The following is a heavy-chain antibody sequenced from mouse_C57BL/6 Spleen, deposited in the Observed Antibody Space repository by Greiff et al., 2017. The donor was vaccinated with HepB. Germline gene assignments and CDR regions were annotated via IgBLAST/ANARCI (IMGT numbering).Heavy chain of an antibody. J-gene: IGHJ2*01. CDR3: ARLEVI. CDR1: GFSLTSYG. CDR2: IWAGGST. Sequence: QVQLKESGPGLVAPSQRLSITCTVSGFSLTSYGVHWVRQPPGKGPEWLGVIWAGGSTNYNSALMSRLSISKDNSKSQVFLKMNSLQTADTAMYYCARLEVIWGQGTTLTVSS. V-gene: IGHV2-9*02. D-gene: IGHD2-2*01.